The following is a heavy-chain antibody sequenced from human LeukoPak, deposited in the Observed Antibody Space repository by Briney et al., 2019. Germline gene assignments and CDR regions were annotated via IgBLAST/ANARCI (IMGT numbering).Heavy chain of an antibody. CDR3: ARAGAPYGSGKYYNSDV. D-gene: IGHD3-10*01. CDR2: IHHSGGA. Sequence: SETLSPTCTVSGASISRYCWSWIRQPPGKGLEWIGYIHHSGGANYNPSLKSRVTISVDTSKNQFSLKLSSVTAADTAVYYCARAGAPYGSGKYYNSDVWGQGTTVTVSS. CDR1: GASISRYC. J-gene: IGHJ6*02. V-gene: IGHV4-59*01.